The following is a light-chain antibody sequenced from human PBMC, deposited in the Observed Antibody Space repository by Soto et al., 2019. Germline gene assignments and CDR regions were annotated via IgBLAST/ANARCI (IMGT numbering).Light chain of an antibody. CDR2: AAS. CDR1: QGISSY. CDR3: QPLNSYLPLT. J-gene: IGKJ4*01. V-gene: IGKV1-9*01. Sequence: IQLTQSPSSLSASVGDRVTITYRASQGISSYLAWYQQKPGKAPKLLIYAASTLQSGVPSRFSGSGSGTDFTLTISSLQPEDFATYYCQPLNSYLPLTFGGGTKVEIK.